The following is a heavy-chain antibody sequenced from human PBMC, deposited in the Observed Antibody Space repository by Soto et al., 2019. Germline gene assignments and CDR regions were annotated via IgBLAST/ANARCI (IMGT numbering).Heavy chain of an antibody. CDR1: GGSISSGGYY. D-gene: IGHD6-19*01. V-gene: IGHV4-31*03. Sequence: PSETLSLTCTVSGGSISSGGYYWSWIRQHPGKGLEWIGYIYYSGSTYYNPSLKSRVTISVDTSKNQFSLKLSSVTAADTAVYYCARASSGWYDADFDYWGQGTLVTVSS. J-gene: IGHJ4*02. CDR2: IYYSGST. CDR3: ARASSGWYDADFDY.